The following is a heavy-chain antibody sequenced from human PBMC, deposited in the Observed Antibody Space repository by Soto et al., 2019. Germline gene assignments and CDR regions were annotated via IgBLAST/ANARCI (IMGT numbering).Heavy chain of an antibody. CDR2: ISAYNGNT. CDR3: ARDSGYYGSGSYIYYYYGMDV. D-gene: IGHD3-10*01. Sequence: ASVKVSCKASGYTWNNYAMHWVRQAPGQGLEWMGWISAYNGNTNYAQKFQGWVTMTRDTSISTAYMELSRLRSDDTAVYYCARDSGYYGSGSYIYYYYGMDVWGQGTTVTVSS. V-gene: IGHV1-2*04. J-gene: IGHJ6*02. CDR1: GYTWNNYA.